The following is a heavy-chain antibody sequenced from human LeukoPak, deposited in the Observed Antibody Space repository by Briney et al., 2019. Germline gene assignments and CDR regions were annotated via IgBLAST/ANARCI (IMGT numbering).Heavy chain of an antibody. V-gene: IGHV1-2*02. CDR1: GYTFTGYY. J-gene: IGHJ4*02. CDR2: INPNGGGT. D-gene: IGHD4-17*01. Sequence: ASVKVSCKASGYTFTGYYMHWVRQAPGQGLEWMGWINPNGGGTNYAQKFQGRVTMTRDTSISTAYMELSRLRSDDTAVYYCARGADYGDYPWYFDYWGQGTLVTVSS. CDR3: ARGADYGDYPWYFDY.